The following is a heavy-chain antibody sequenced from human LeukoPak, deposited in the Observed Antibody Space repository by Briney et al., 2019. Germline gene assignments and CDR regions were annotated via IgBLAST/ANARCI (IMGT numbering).Heavy chain of an antibody. V-gene: IGHV3-66*01. Sequence: GGSLRLSCAASGFTVSNSYMSWVRQAPGKGLEWVSVIYGAASTYYADSVKGRFTVSRDNSKNTLWLQMNSLRAEDTAVYFCAKDFSGRDDYWGQGTLVTVSS. D-gene: IGHD1-1*01. CDR3: AKDFSGRDDY. CDR2: IYGAAST. J-gene: IGHJ4*02. CDR1: GFTVSNSY.